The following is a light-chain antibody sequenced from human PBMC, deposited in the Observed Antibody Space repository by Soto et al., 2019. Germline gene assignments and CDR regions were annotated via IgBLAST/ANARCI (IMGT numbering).Light chain of an antibody. CDR2: AAS. J-gene: IGKJ4*01. CDR3: QQVNGYPLT. CDR1: QGISSY. V-gene: IGKV1-9*01. Sequence: DIQLTQSPSFLSASVGDRVTITCRASQGISSYLAWYQQKPGKAPKLLIFAASTLQSGVPSRSSGSGSGTDFTLTISSLQAEDFATYYCQQVNGYPLTFGGGTKVEIK.